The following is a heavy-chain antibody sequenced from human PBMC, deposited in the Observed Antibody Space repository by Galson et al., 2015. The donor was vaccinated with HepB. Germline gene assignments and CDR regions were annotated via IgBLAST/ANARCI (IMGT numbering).Heavy chain of an antibody. Sequence: SLRLSCAASGFTFSSYWMHWVRQAPGKGLLWVSHIYGDGRTTIYEDSVKGRFTISRDNARNTLYLQMNSLRVEDTAVYYCARGGCTSTSCLDSWGQGTLVTVSS. CDR1: GFTFSSYW. CDR3: ARGGCTSTSCLDS. V-gene: IGHV3-74*01. J-gene: IGHJ4*02. D-gene: IGHD2-2*01. CDR2: IYGDGRTT.